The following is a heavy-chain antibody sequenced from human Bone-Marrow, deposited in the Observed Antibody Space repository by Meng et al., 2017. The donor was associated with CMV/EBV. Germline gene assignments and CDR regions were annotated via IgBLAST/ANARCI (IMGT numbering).Heavy chain of an antibody. CDR2: INEDGSRT. D-gene: IGHD1-26*01. J-gene: IGHJ4*02. Sequence: GGSLRLSCAASGFTLSRYWMHWVRQAPGKGLVLVSRINEDGSRTDYADSVKGRFTISRDNGENTLYLEMNRLRAEDTAVYYCARDWSGSDDYWGQGTLVTVSS. V-gene: IGHV3-74*01. CDR1: GFTLSRYW. CDR3: ARDWSGSDDY.